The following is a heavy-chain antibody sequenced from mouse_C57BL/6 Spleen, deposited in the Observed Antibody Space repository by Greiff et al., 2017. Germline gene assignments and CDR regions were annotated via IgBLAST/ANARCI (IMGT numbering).Heavy chain of an antibody. Sequence: EVMLVESGGGLVKPGGSLTLSCAASGFTFSSYTMSWVRQTPEQRLEWVATISGGGGSTYYPDSMKGRFTISRDNATNTLYLQLSSLRSEDTALYYCARRPITTVVATRYFDVWGTGTTITVTS. V-gene: IGHV5-9*01. CDR2: ISGGGGST. J-gene: IGHJ1*03. D-gene: IGHD1-1*01. CDR1: GFTFSSYT. CDR3: ARRPITTVVATRYFDV.